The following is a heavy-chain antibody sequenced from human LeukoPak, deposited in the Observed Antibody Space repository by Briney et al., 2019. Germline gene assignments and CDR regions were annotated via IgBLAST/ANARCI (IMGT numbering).Heavy chain of an antibody. CDR3: ARVGEWLVQSWFDP. V-gene: IGHV4-59*01. Sequence: PSETLSLTCTVSGGSISSYYWSWIRQPPGKGLEWIGYIYYSGSTNYNPSLKSRVTISVDTSKNQFSLKLSSVTAADTAVYYCARVGEWLVQSWFDPWGQGTLVTVSS. CDR1: GGSISSYY. J-gene: IGHJ5*02. D-gene: IGHD6-19*01. CDR2: IYYSGST.